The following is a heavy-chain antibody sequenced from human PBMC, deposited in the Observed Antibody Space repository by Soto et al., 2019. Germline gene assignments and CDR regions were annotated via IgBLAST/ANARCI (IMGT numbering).Heavy chain of an antibody. V-gene: IGHV1-46*01. D-gene: IGHD6-19*01. CDR1: GYTFTSYY. CDR3: ARDLIAVAGTFDY. Sequence: ASVKVSCKASGYTFTSYYMHWVRQAPGQGLEWMGIINPSGGSTSYAQKLQGRVTMTRDTSTSTVYMELRSLRSDDTAVYYCARDLIAVAGTFDYWGQGTLVTVSS. CDR2: INPSGGST. J-gene: IGHJ4*02.